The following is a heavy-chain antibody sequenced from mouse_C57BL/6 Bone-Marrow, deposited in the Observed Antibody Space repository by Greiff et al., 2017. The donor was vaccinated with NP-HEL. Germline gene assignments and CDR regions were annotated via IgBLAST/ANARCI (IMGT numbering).Heavy chain of an antibody. J-gene: IGHJ4*01. CDR3: ARAHYYGRVDYYAMDY. D-gene: IGHD1-1*01. CDR2: ILPSIGRT. CDR1: DSEVFPIAY. V-gene: IGHV15-2*01. Sequence: QVQLKESGSELRSPGSSVKLSCKDFDSEVFPIAYMVWLRQRPGLGLKWFGGILPSIGRTIYGEKFEDKATLDADTLSNTAYLELNSLTSGDSAIYYCARAHYYGRVDYYAMDYWGQGTSVTVSS.